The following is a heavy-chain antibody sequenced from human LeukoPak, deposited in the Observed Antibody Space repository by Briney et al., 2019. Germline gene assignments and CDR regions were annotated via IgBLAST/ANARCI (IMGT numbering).Heavy chain of an antibody. Sequence: GGSLRLSCAASGFTFKSYGMTWVRQVPGRGLEWVSSITGAGSSTKYADSVSGRFTISRDNSKNTLSLQMTGLRAEDTAVYYCARKVAVAMDLDYWGQGTLVTVSS. CDR2: ITGAGSST. CDR3: ARKVAVAMDLDY. V-gene: IGHV3-23*01. J-gene: IGHJ4*02. D-gene: IGHD5-18*01. CDR1: GFTFKSYG.